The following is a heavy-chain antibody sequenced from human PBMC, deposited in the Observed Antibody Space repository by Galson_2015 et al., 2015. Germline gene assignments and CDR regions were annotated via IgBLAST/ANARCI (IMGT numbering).Heavy chain of an antibody. J-gene: IGHJ6*02. V-gene: IGHV3-11*01. CDR3: ARDGPDVDTGVGGGDGDYYGLDV. D-gene: IGHD5-18*01. CDR2: TI. Sequence: TIYYADSVKGRFTISRDNAKSSLYLQMNRLRAEDTAVYYCARDGPDVDTGVGGGDGDYYGLDVWGQGTTVTVSS.